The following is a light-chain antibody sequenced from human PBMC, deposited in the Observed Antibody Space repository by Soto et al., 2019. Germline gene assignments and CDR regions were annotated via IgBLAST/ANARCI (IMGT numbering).Light chain of an antibody. CDR2: AAS. CDR1: QTISIF. CDR3: QQSYSTPRT. V-gene: IGKV1-39*01. Sequence: DIQMTQSPSSLSASVGDRVTITCRASQTISIFLNWYQQKPGKAPKLLIYAASTLQSGVPSMFSGSGSGTDFTLTISSLQPEDFATYYCQQSYSTPRTFGQGTKLEI. J-gene: IGKJ2*01.